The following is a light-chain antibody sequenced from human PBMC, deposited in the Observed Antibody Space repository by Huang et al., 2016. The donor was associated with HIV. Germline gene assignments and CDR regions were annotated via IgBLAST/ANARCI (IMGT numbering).Light chain of an antibody. V-gene: IGKV3-11*01. CDR1: QSVSGY. J-gene: IGKJ4*01. Sequence: ELVLTQSPATLSLSPGERATLPCRASQSVSGYVAWYQQSPGQAPRLLIYDASTRATGLPARFSGSGSGTDYSLTITSLMPEDFAVYYCLQRADWPLTFGGGTKVDLK. CDR2: DAS. CDR3: LQRADWPLT.